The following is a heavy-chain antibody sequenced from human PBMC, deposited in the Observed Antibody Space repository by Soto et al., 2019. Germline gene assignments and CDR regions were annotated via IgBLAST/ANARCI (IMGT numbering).Heavy chain of an antibody. Sequence: GGSLRLSCAASGFTFSSYAMSWVRQAPGKGLEWVSAISGSGGSTYYADSVKGRFTISRDNSKNTLYLQMNSLRAEDTAVYYCAKPYAAINYYSGMDVWGQGTTVTVSS. CDR1: GFTFSSYA. CDR3: AKPYAAINYYSGMDV. D-gene: IGHD2-2*01. J-gene: IGHJ6*02. V-gene: IGHV3-23*01. CDR2: ISGSGGST.